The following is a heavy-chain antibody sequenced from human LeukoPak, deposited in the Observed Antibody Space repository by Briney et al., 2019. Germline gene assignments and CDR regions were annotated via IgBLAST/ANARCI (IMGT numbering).Heavy chain of an antibody. CDR1: GFSLSTSGMC. V-gene: IGHV2-70*11. D-gene: IGHD6-19*01. J-gene: IGHJ3*02. Sequence: SGPALVKPTQTLTLTCTFSGFSLSTSGMCVSWIRQPPGKAPEWLARIDWDDDKYYSTSLETRLTISKDTSKNQVVLTMTNMDPVDTATYYCARIRYSSGWYAFDIWGQGTMVTVSS. CDR2: IDWDDDK. CDR3: ARIRYSSGWYAFDI.